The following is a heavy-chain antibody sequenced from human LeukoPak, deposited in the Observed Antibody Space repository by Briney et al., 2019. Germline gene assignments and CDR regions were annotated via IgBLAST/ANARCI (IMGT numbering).Heavy chain of an antibody. CDR1: GYSISSGYY. CDR3: ARPFRAYCGGDCYSPHDAFDI. Sequence: SETLSLTCTVSGYSISSGYYWGWIRQPPGKGLEWIGSIYHTGSTYYNPSLKSRVTISVDTSKNQFSLKLSSVTAADTAVYYCARPFRAYCGGDCYSPHDAFDIWGQGTMVTVSS. V-gene: IGHV4-38-2*02. D-gene: IGHD2-21*01. J-gene: IGHJ3*02. CDR2: IYHTGST.